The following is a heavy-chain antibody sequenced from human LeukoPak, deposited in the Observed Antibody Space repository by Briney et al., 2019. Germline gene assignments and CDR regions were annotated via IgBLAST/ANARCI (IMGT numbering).Heavy chain of an antibody. Sequence: ASVKVSCKASGYTFTGYYMHWVRQAPGQGLEWMGWINPNSGGTNYAQKFQDRVTMTRDTSISTAYMELSRLRSDDTAVYYCARVPDIFQNCFDPWGQGTLVTVSS. J-gene: IGHJ5*02. CDR2: INPNSGGT. CDR1: GYTFTGYY. V-gene: IGHV1-2*02. CDR3: ARVPDIFQNCFDP. D-gene: IGHD3-3*02.